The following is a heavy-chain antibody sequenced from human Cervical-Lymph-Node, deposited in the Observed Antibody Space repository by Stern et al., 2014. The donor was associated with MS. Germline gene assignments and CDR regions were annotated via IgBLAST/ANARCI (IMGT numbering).Heavy chain of an antibody. V-gene: IGHV1-69*01. Sequence: QVQLVESGAEVKKPGSSVKVSCKASGGTFNTNVISWVRQAPGQGLEWMGGIIPIFGTALYGTKFQGRVPITANESTRALYMELSSLRSEDTAVYYCARAAYSTSSYNYWGQGTLVIVSS. J-gene: IGHJ4*02. D-gene: IGHD6-6*01. CDR2: IIPIFGTA. CDR3: ARAAYSTSSYNY. CDR1: GGTFNTNV.